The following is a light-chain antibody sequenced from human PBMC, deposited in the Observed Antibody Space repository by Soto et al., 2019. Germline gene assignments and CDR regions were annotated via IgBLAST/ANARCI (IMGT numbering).Light chain of an antibody. J-gene: IGKJ1*01. Sequence: IVLTQAPATLCFSPGEIATLTFGASQSVSSFLAWYQQKPGQAPRLLIYGASIRATGIPARFSGSGSGTDFTLTISSLEPEDFAVYYCQQRSNWPPWTFGQGTKVDIK. CDR2: GAS. CDR1: QSVSSF. CDR3: QQRSNWPPWT. V-gene: IGKV3-11*01.